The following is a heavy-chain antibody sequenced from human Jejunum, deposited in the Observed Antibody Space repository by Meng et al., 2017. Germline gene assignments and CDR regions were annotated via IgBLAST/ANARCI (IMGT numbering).Heavy chain of an antibody. D-gene: IGHD1-14*01. CDR2: IRPSGGVT. Sequence: ASVKVSCKTSGYTFTSYYIHWVRQAPGQGLEYMGIIRPSGGVTTYAQKFKGRVTMTRDTSTSTVYMELSGLTSEDTAVYYCAREPPETYYFDYWGQGALVTVSS. J-gene: IGHJ4*02. V-gene: IGHV1-46*01. CDR1: GYTFTSYY. CDR3: AREPPETYYFDY.